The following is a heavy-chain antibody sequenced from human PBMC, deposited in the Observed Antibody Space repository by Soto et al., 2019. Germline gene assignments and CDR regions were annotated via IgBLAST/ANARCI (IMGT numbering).Heavy chain of an antibody. D-gene: IGHD5-18*01. CDR1: GFTFSSYW. CDR3: TTDRRVDTTTVRHLD. V-gene: IGHV3-7*01. J-gene: IGHJ4*02. CDR2: IKQDGSEK. Sequence: PGGSLRLSCAASGFTFSSYWMSWVRQAPGKGLEWVANIKQDGSEKYYVDSVKGRFTISRDNAKNSLYLQMNSLRAEDTAVYYCTTDRRVDTTTVRHLDWGQGTQVTVSS.